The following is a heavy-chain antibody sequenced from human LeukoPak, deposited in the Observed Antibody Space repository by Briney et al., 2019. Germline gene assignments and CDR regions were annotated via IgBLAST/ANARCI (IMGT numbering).Heavy chain of an antibody. J-gene: IGHJ6*03. CDR1: GGSFSGYY. Sequence: PSETLSLTCAVYGGSFSGYYWSWIRQPPGKGLEWIGEINHSGSTNYNPSLKSRVTISVDTSKNKFSLKLSSVTAADTAVYYCARGPSVVVVAAADYYYYYYMDVWGKGTTVTVSS. V-gene: IGHV4-34*01. CDR2: INHSGST. CDR3: ARGPSVVVVAAADYYYYYYMDV. D-gene: IGHD2-15*01.